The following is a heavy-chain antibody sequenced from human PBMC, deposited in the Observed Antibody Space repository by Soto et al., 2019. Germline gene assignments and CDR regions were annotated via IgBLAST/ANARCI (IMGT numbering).Heavy chain of an antibody. D-gene: IGHD1-7*01. CDR1: GYTFTSYY. CDR2: INPSGGST. V-gene: IGHV1-46*03. Sequence: ASVKVSCKASGYTFTSYYMHWVRQAPGQGLEWMGIINPSGGSTSYAQKFQGRVTMTRDTSTSTVYMELSSLRSEDTAVYYCAGVHLTGTSRHWYFDLWGRGTLVPVSS. J-gene: IGHJ2*01. CDR3: AGVHLTGTSRHWYFDL.